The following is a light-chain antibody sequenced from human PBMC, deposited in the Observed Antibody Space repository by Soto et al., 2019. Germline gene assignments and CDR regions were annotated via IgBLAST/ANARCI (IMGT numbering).Light chain of an antibody. Sequence: QSALTQPASVSGSPGQSITISCTGTSSDVGGYNYVSWYQQHPGKAPKLMIYDVSNRPSGVSNRFSGSKSGNTASLIISGLQAEDEADYYGSSYTSSSTLVFGTGTKLTVL. CDR3: SSYTSSSTLV. V-gene: IGLV2-14*01. CDR1: SSDVGGYNY. J-gene: IGLJ1*01. CDR2: DVS.